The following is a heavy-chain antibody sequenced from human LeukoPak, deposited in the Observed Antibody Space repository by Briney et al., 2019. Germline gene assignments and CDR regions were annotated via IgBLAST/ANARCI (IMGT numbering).Heavy chain of an antibody. Sequence: SETLSLTCAVYGGPFSGYYWSWIRQPPGKGLEWIGEINHSGSTNYNPSLKSRVTISVDTSKTHFSLKLSSVTAADTAVYYCARVLSVYSRGWYDAFDIWGQGTMVTVSS. J-gene: IGHJ3*02. D-gene: IGHD6-19*01. CDR2: INHSGST. CDR3: ARVLSVYSRGWYDAFDI. V-gene: IGHV4-34*01. CDR1: GGPFSGYY.